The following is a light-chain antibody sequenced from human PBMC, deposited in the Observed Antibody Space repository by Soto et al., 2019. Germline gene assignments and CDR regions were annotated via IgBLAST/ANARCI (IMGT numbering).Light chain of an antibody. CDR2: STS. CDR3: QQHGSSPYT. Sequence: VLTQSPGTLALSPGDRATLSCRASQGVSVSDLAWYQHKPGQAPRRLIYSTSSRAPGIPDRFSGSGSGTHFTLSISRLEPEDFAVYYCQQHGSSPYTFGQGTKLEIK. V-gene: IGKV3-20*01. CDR1: QGVSVSD. J-gene: IGKJ2*01.